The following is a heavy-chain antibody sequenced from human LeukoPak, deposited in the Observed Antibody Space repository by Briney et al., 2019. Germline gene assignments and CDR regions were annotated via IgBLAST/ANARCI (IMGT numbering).Heavy chain of an antibody. CDR1: GGSVSSGSYY. CDR2: IYYSGST. CDR3: ARHPYYDSNGSFDY. D-gene: IGHD3-22*01. Sequence: SETLSLTCTVSGGSVSSGSYYWSWIRQPPGKGLEWIGYIYYSGSTNYNPSLKSRVTISVDTSKNQFSLKLSSVTAADTAVYYCARHPYYDSNGSFDYWGRGTLVTVSS. J-gene: IGHJ4*02. V-gene: IGHV4-61*01.